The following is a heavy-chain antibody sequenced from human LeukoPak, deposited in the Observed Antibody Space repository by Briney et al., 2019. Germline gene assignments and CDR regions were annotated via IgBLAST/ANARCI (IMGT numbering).Heavy chain of an antibody. CDR2: IRYDGSNK. J-gene: IGHJ4*02. CDR3: AKHRRGDHRPCDY. Sequence: PGGSLRLSCAASGFTFSSYGMHWVRQAPGKGLEWVAFIRYDGSNKYYADSVKGRFTISRDNSKNTLYLQMNSLRAEDTAVYYCAKHRRGDHRPCDYWGQGTLVTVSS. D-gene: IGHD2-21*02. CDR1: GFTFSSYG. V-gene: IGHV3-30*02.